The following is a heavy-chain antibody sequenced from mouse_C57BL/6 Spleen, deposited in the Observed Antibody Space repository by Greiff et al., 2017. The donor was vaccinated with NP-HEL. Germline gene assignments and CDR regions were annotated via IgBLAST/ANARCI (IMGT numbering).Heavy chain of an antibody. CDR1: GYSITSGYY. CDR3: AREEGSYYFDY. Sequence: EVKLMESGPGLVKPSQSLSLTCSVTGYSITSGYYWNWIRQFPGNKLEWMGYISYDGSNNYNPSLKNRISITRDTSKNQFFLKLNSVTTEDTATYYCAREEGSYYFDYWGQGTTLTVSS. D-gene: IGHD3-3*01. CDR2: ISYDGSN. V-gene: IGHV3-6*01. J-gene: IGHJ2*01.